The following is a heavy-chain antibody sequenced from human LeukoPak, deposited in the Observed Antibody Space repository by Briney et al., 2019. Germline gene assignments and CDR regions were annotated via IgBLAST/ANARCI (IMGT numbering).Heavy chain of an antibody. CDR3: AKDEHYYDSSGYYYY. CDR1: GFTVSSNY. CDR2: IYSGGST. J-gene: IGHJ4*02. Sequence: GGSLRLSCAASGFTVSSNYMSWVRQAPGKGLEWVSVIYSGGSTYYADSVKGRFTISRDNSKNTLYLQMNSLRAEDTAVYYCAKDEHYYDSSGYYYYWGQGTLVTVSS. V-gene: IGHV3-53*01. D-gene: IGHD3-22*01.